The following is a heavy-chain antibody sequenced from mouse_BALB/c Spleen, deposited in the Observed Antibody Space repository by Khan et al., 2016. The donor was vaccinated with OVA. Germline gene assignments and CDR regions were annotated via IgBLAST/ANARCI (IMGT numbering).Heavy chain of an antibody. CDR2: IWAGGST. D-gene: IGHD1-1*01. Sequence: QVQLKESGPGLVAPSQTLSITCTVSGFSVTNYGVHWVRQPPGKGLEWLGVIWAGGSTNRNSALMSRLSISKYDSKSQVFITLNSLPTDDTAIYYCARAFYYGAWFAYWGQGTLVTVSA. V-gene: IGHV2-9*02. CDR3: ARAFYYGAWFAY. CDR1: GFSVTNYG. J-gene: IGHJ3*01.